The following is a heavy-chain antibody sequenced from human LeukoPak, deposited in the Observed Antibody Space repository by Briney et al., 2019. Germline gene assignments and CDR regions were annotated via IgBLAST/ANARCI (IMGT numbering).Heavy chain of an antibody. CDR2: ISYDGSNK. CDR3: AKKVV. CDR1: GFTFSSYA. J-gene: IGHJ4*02. V-gene: IGHV3-30-3*02. Sequence: TGGSLRLSCAASGFTFSSYAMHWVRQAPGKGLEWVAVISYDGSNKYYADSVKGRFTISRDNSKNTQYLQMNSLRAEDTAVNYCAKKVVWGQGTLVTVSS.